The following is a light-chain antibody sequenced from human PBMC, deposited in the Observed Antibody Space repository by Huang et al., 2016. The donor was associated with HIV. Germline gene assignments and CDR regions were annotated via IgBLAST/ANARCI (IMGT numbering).Light chain of an antibody. V-gene: IGKV1-16*01. Sequence: DVQMTQSPSSLSASVGDTVTITCRASQDISKSLAWFQQKQGKAPKSLIYNAFKLKGGVPARFSGSGSGTDFTLTINSLQPEDFATYYCQQYISFPITFGQGTRLDIK. CDR1: QDISKS. CDR3: QQYISFPIT. J-gene: IGKJ5*01. CDR2: NAF.